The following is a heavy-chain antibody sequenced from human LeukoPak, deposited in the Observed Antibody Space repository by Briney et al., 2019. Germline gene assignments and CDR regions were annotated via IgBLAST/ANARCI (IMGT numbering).Heavy chain of an antibody. J-gene: IGHJ6*02. Sequence: SVKVSCKASGGTFSSYAISWVRQAPGQGLEWMGRIIPILGIANYAQKFQGRVTITADKSTSTAYMEMSSLRSEDTAVYYCARFTYYYDSSGYYQSLYYYYGMDVWGQGTTVTVSS. CDR3: ARFTYYYDSSGYYQSLYYYYGMDV. V-gene: IGHV1-69*04. CDR1: GGTFSSYA. D-gene: IGHD3-22*01. CDR2: IIPILGIA.